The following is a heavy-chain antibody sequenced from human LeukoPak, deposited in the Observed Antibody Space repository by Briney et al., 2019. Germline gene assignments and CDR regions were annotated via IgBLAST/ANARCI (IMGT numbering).Heavy chain of an antibody. J-gene: IGHJ5*02. Sequence: GGSLRLSCAASGFTFNSCWMSWVRQAPGKGLEWVANIKQDGREKYYVDSVKGRFTISRDNAKNSLYLEMNSLRAEDTAVYYCARDRRLTIFGVVGSWGQGTLVTVSS. CDR1: GFTFNSCW. V-gene: IGHV3-7*01. CDR3: ARDRRLTIFGVVGS. CDR2: IKQDGREK. D-gene: IGHD3-3*01.